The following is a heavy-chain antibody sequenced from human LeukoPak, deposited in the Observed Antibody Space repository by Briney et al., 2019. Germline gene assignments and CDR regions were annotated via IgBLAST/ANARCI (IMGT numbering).Heavy chain of an antibody. J-gene: IGHJ4*02. CDR2: IYYSGST. D-gene: IGHD5-18*01. Sequence: SETLSLTCTVSGGSVSSGSYYWSWIRQPPGKGLEWIGYIYYSGSTNYNPSPKSRVTISVDTSKNQFSLKLSSVTAADTAVYYCPRGKQLWLPSPFDYWGQGTLVTVPS. CDR3: PRGKQLWLPSPFDY. CDR1: GGSVSSGSYY. V-gene: IGHV4-61*01.